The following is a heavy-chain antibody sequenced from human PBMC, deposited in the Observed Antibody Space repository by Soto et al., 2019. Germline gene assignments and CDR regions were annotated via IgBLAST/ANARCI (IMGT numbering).Heavy chain of an antibody. V-gene: IGHV4-59*01. CDR1: GDSISSSY. CDR3: ASQDHSRSSSDWFDP. Sequence: QVQLQESGPGLVKPSETLSLTCTISGDSISSSYWNWIRQPPGKGLEWIGYMYYSGSTNYNPSLKSRVTISVDTSRNQFSLKLTSVTAADTAVYYCASQDHSRSSSDWFDPWGQGTLVTVSS. CDR2: MYYSGST. D-gene: IGHD6-6*01. J-gene: IGHJ5*02.